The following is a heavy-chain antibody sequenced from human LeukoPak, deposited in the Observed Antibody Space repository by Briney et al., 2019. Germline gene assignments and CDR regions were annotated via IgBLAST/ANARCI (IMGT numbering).Heavy chain of an antibody. CDR1: GFTFSRYR. V-gene: IGHV3-7*01. CDR2: VKEDGSQK. Sequence: GGSLRLSCAASGFTFSRYRMSWVRQAPGKGLEWVASVKEDGSQKNYMDSVKGRFTISRDNAKKSLVLEMNSLRVEDTAVYYCAREAYWGPGILVTVSS. CDR3: AREAY. J-gene: IGHJ4*02.